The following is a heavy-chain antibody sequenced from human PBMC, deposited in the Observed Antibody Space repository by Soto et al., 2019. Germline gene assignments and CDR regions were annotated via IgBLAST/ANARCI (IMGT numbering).Heavy chain of an antibody. Sequence: PSETLSLTCTVSGGSISSSSYFWGWIRQPPGMGLEWIGSIYYSGSTYSYPSLKGGVTISVATSRNQFSLKLIFLTAADTAVYYCARLQQQLGLWGQGTLVTVS. D-gene: IGHD6-13*01. CDR2: IYYSGST. CDR1: GGSISSSSYF. J-gene: IGHJ4*02. CDR3: ARLQQQLGL. V-gene: IGHV4-39*01.